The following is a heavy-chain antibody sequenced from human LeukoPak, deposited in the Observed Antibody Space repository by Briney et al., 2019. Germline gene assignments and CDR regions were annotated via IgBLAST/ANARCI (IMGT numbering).Heavy chain of an antibody. D-gene: IGHD3-3*01. Sequence: GGSLRLSCAASGFTFSSYAMHWVRQAPGKGLEYVSAISSNGGNTYYANSVKGRFTISRDNSKNTLYLQMGGLRAEDMAVYYCARGVGYYDFWSGYHDYWGQGTLVTVSS. CDR1: GFTFSSYA. J-gene: IGHJ4*02. CDR3: ARGVGYYDFWSGYHDY. CDR2: ISSNGGNT. V-gene: IGHV3-64*01.